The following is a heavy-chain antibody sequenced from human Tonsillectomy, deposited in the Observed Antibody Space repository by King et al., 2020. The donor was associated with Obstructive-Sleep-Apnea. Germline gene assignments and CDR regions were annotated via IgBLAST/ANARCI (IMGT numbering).Heavy chain of an antibody. Sequence: VQLQQWGAGLLKPSETLSLTCAVSGGSFSGYYWTWIRQSPEKGLEWIGEINHSGTTNYNPSLKSRVTISVDTSKNQFSLNLTSMTTADTAMYYCARDLWGKYDSESYRFDHWGQGTLVTVSS. D-gene: IGHD3-10*01. CDR3: ARDLWGKYDSESYRFDH. CDR2: INHSGTT. J-gene: IGHJ4*02. V-gene: IGHV4-34*01. CDR1: GGSFSGYY.